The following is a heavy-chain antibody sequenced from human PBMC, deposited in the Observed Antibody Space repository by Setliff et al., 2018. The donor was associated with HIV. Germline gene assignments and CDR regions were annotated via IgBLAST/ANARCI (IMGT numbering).Heavy chain of an antibody. CDR3: EMTLRLFGWGYMDV. J-gene: IGHJ6*03. CDR1: GVAISGSTYY. Sequence: PSETLSLTCAATGVAISGSTYYWAWIRQSPGRGLQWIGSVHYTGSSYRNPSLKSRLTITIDPSRNHFSRNLTTATAADTAVYYCEMTLRLFGWGYMDVWGKGTTVTVSS. V-gene: IGHV4-39*02. D-gene: IGHD3-9*01. CDR2: VHYTGSS.